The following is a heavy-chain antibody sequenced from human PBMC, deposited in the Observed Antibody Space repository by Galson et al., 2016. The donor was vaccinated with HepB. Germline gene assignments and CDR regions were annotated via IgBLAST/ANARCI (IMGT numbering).Heavy chain of an antibody. CDR1: GFTLTHYG. J-gene: IGHJ4*02. CDR3: ARTLYDYVWGSYRYPQDY. V-gene: IGHV3-33*01. CDR2: IWYDGSYK. Sequence: SLRLSCATSGFTLTHYGMLWVRQAPGKGLEWVAVIWYDGSYKYYADSVEGRFTISRDNSKNTLYLQMNSLRTEDTAVYCCARTLYDYVWGSYRYPQDYWGQGTLVTVSS. D-gene: IGHD3-16*02.